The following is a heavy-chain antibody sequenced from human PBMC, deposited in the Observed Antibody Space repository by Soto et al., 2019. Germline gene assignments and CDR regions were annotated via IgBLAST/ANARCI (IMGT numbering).Heavy chain of an antibody. V-gene: IGHV1-18*01. CDR3: ARDPVSSGWEKVYGMDV. CDR2: ISAYNGNT. J-gene: IGHJ6*02. D-gene: IGHD6-19*01. Sequence: ASVKVSCKASGYTFTSYGISWVRQAPGQGLEWMGWISAYNGNTNYAQKLQGRVTMTTDTSTSTAYMELRSLRSDDTAVYYCARDPVSSGWEKVYGMDVWGQGTTVTVSS. CDR1: GYTFTSYG.